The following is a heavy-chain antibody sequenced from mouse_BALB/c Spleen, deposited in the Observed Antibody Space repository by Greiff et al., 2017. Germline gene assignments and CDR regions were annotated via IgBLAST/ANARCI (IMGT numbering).Heavy chain of an antibody. V-gene: IGHV1-81*01. J-gene: IGHJ2*01. CDR2: IYPGSGST. CDR3: AREGAYYRDDGY. Sequence: VQLQQSGPELVKPGASVKMSCKASGYTFTDYVISWVKQRTGQGLEWIGEIYPGSGSTYYNEKFKGKATLTADKSSNTAYMQLSSLTSEDSAFDVCAREGAYYRDDGYWGQGTTLTVSS. CDR1: GYTFTDYV. D-gene: IGHD2-14*01.